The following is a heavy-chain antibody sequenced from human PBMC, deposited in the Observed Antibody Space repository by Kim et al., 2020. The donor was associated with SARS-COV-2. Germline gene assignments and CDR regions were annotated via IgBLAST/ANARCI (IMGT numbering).Heavy chain of an antibody. CDR3: AKDRVVVVAAGDAFDI. Sequence: GGSLRLSCAASGFTFSSYGMHWVRQAPGKGLEWVAVISYDGSNKYYADSVKGRFTISRDNSKNTLYLQMNSLRAEDTAVYYCAKDRVVVVAAGDAFDIWGQGTMVTVSS. V-gene: IGHV3-30*18. J-gene: IGHJ3*02. CDR1: GFTFSSYG. D-gene: IGHD2-15*01. CDR2: ISYDGSNK.